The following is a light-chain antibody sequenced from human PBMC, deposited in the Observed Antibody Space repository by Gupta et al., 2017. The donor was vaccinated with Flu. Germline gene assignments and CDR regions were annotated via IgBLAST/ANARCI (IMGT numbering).Light chain of an antibody. J-gene: IGLJ3*02. CDR2: KDS. CDR1: AFPRQY. CDR3: QSTVNVDGWV. Sequence: SGELTQPPSVSVSPGQTARLTCSGDAFPRQYASWYQQRPGQAPILLLYKDSQRPSGIPERFSGSSSGTAVTLTISGVQAEDEADYYCQSTVNVDGWVFGGGTKLTVL. V-gene: IGLV3-25*03.